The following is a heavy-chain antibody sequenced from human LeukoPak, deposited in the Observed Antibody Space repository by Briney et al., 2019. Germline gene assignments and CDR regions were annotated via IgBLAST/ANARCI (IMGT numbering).Heavy chain of an antibody. J-gene: IGHJ6*02. CDR2: IYYSGST. V-gene: IGHV4-59*12. D-gene: IGHD6-25*01. CDR3: ASSGGFYYYYGMDV. Sequence: PSETLSLTCTVSGGSISSYYWSWIRQPPGKGLEWIGYIYYSGSTNYNPSLKSRVTISVDTSKNQFSLKLSSVTAADTAVYYCASSGGFYYYYGMDVWGQGTTVTVSS. CDR1: GGSISSYY.